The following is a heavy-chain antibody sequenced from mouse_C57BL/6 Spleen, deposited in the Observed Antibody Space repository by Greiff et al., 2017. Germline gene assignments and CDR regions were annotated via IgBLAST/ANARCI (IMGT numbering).Heavy chain of an antibody. D-gene: IGHD1-1*01. CDR1: GYSITSGYY. Sequence: EVKVEESGPGLVKPSQSLSLTCSVTGYSITSGYYWNWIRQFPGNKLEWMGYISYDGSNNYNPSLKNRISITRDTSKNQFFLKLNSVTTEDTATYYCARATTVAPGYFDVWGTGTTVTVSS. CDR3: ARATTVAPGYFDV. CDR2: ISYDGSN. V-gene: IGHV3-6*01. J-gene: IGHJ1*03.